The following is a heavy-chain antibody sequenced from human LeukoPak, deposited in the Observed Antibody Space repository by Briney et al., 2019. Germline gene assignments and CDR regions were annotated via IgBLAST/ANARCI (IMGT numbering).Heavy chain of an antibody. CDR1: GFTFSSYT. J-gene: IGHJ5*02. D-gene: IGHD3-10*01. CDR2: ISGSGGST. CDR3: ARDRDYGSGSYSP. V-gene: IGHV3-23*01. Sequence: GGSLRLSCVASGFTFSSYTMSWVRQAPGKGLEWVSAISGSGGSTYYADSVKGRFTISRDNSKNTLYLQMNSLRAEDTAVYYCARDRDYGSGSYSPWGQGTLVTVSS.